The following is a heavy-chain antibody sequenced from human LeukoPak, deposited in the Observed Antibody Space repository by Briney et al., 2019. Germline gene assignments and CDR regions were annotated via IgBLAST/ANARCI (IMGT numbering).Heavy chain of an antibody. V-gene: IGHV3-30-3*01. Sequence: GGSLRLSCAASGFTLSRYSMHWVRQAPGKGLEWVAVIPNEGSNKYYADSVKGRFTISRDSSKNTLYLQMNSLRAEDTAVYYCARDPYFDSSGYYDDYNYALDVWGQGTTVIVSS. CDR3: ARDPYFDSSGYYDDYNYALDV. J-gene: IGHJ6*02. D-gene: IGHD3-22*01. CDR2: IPNEGSNK. CDR1: GFTLSRYS.